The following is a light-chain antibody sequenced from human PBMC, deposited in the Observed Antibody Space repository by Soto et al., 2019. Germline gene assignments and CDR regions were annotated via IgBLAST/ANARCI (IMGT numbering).Light chain of an antibody. V-gene: IGLV1-47*01. CDR1: SSNIGINY. CDR2: RSD. Sequence: QPVLTQPPSASGTPGQRVTISCSGSSSNIGINYVYWYQQFPGTAPKLLIYRSDQRPSGVPDRFSGSKSGTSASLAISGLRSEYEADYYCAAWDDSLRVVFGGGTKLTVL. CDR3: AAWDDSLRVV. J-gene: IGLJ2*01.